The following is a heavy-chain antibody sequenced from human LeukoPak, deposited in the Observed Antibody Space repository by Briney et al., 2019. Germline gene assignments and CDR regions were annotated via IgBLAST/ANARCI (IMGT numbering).Heavy chain of an antibody. D-gene: IGHD5-18*01. Sequence: PSETLSLTCTVSGGSISSDSYHWGWIRQPPEMGLEWIGSIYYSGNTCYNPSLKSRVTMSVDTSKNQFSLKLSSVTAADTAVYYCARHRSGGYTYGVLDYWGQGTLVTVSS. CDR1: GGSISSDSYH. V-gene: IGHV4-39*01. CDR3: ARHRSGGYTYGVLDY. CDR2: IYYSGNT. J-gene: IGHJ4*02.